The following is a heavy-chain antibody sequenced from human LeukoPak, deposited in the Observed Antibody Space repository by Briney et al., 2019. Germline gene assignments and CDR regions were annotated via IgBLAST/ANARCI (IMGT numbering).Heavy chain of an antibody. D-gene: IGHD6-13*01. CDR3: ARGVAAAGTLGLFDY. Sequence: ASVKASCKASGYTFTSYGISWVRQASGQGLEWMGWISAYNGNTNYAQKLQGRVTMTTDTSTSTAYMELRSLRSDDTAVYYCARGVAAAGTLGLFDYWGQGTLVTVSS. CDR2: ISAYNGNT. V-gene: IGHV1-18*01. CDR1: GYTFTSYG. J-gene: IGHJ4*02.